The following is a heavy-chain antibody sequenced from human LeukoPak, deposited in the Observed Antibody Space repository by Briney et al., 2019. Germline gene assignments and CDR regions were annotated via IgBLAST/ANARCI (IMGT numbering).Heavy chain of an antibody. CDR3: ARANHGSH. V-gene: IGHV3-7*01. CDR2: IKQDGSEK. Sequence: GGSLRLSCVASGFTFSSYWMSWVRQAPGKGLEWVANIKQDGSEKYYVDSVKGRFTISRDNAKNSLYLQMNSLRAEDTAVYYRARANHGSHWGQGTLVTVSS. CDR1: GFTFSSYW. J-gene: IGHJ4*02.